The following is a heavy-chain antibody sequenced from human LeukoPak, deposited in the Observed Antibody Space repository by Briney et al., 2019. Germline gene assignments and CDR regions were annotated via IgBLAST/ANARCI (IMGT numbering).Heavy chain of an antibody. CDR2: INHSGST. CDR3: ARLIGDYSSIAYFDY. D-gene: IGHD4-17*01. V-gene: IGHV4-34*01. Sequence: SETLSLTCAVYGGSFSGYYWSWIRQPPGKGLEWIGEINHSGSTNYNPSLKSRVTISVDTSKNQFSLKLSSVTAADTAVYYCARLIGDYSSIAYFDYWGQGTLITVSS. CDR1: GGSFSGYY. J-gene: IGHJ4*02.